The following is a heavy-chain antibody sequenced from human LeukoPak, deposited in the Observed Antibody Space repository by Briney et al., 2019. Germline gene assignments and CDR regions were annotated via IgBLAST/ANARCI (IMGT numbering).Heavy chain of an antibody. CDR1: GGSISSYY. D-gene: IGHD5-24*01. Sequence: ASETLSLTCTVSGGSISSYYWSWIRQPPGKGLEWIGYIYYSGSTNYNPSLKSRVTISVDTSKNQFSLKLSSVTAADTAVYYCARLDRDGYNYDYWGQGTLVTVSS. V-gene: IGHV4-59*08. J-gene: IGHJ4*02. CDR2: IYYSGST. CDR3: ARLDRDGYNYDY.